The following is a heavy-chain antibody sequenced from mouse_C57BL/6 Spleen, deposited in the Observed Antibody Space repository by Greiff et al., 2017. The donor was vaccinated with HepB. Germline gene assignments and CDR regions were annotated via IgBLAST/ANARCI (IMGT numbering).Heavy chain of an antibody. CDR1: GYTFTSYW. CDR3: ARGGYVSMDY. J-gene: IGHJ4*01. CDR2: IDPSDSYT. Sequence: VQLQQPGAELVMPGASVKLSCKASGYTFTSYWMHWVKQRPGQGLEWIGEIDPSDSYTNYNQKFKGKSTLTVDKSSSTAYMQLSSLTSEDSAVYYCARGGYVSMDYWGQGTSVTVSS. D-gene: IGHD3-1*01. V-gene: IGHV1-69*01.